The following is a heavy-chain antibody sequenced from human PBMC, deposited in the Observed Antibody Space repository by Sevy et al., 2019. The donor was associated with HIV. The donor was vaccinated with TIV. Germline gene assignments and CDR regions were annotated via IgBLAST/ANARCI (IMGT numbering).Heavy chain of an antibody. D-gene: IGHD4-4*01. CDR2: ISNTGNTI. CDR1: GFPFSSYE. V-gene: IGHV3-48*03. CDR3: AREDSNYVWFDP. J-gene: IGHJ5*02. Sequence: GGSLRLSCAASGFPFSSYEMNWVRQAPGRGLEWISYISNTGNTISYSDSVRGRFTVSRDNAKNSLFLHMNSLRAEDTAVYYCAREDSNYVWFDPWGQGTLVTVSS.